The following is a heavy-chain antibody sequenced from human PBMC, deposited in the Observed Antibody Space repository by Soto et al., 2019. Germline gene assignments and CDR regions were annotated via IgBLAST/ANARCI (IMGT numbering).Heavy chain of an antibody. CDR3: ARDRGPSSGYYPYWFDP. CDR2: FNPSGGST. CDR1: GYTFTTYY. D-gene: IGHD3-22*01. V-gene: IGHV1-46*01. Sequence: GASVKVSCKTSGYTFTTYYIHWVRQAPGQGLEWMGIFNPSGGSTNYAQKFQGRITMTGDTSTSTIYMELSSLRSEDTAVYYCARDRGPSSGYYPYWFDPWGQGTLVTVSS. J-gene: IGHJ5*02.